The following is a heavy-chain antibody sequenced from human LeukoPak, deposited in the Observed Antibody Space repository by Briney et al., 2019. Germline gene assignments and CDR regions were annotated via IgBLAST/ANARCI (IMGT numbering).Heavy chain of an antibody. CDR2: INPNSGGT. CDR1: GYTFTGYY. Sequence: ASVKVSCKASGYTFTGYYMHWVRQAPGQGLEWMGWINPNSGGTNYAQKFQGRVTMTRDTSISTAYMELSGLRSDDTAVYYCARDRGGDALLWFGELTNWFDPWGQGTLVTVSS. CDR3: ARDRGGDALLWFGELTNWFDP. V-gene: IGHV1-2*02. J-gene: IGHJ5*02. D-gene: IGHD3-10*01.